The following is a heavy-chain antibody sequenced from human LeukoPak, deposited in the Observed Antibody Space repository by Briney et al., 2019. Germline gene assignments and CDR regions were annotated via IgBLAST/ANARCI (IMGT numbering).Heavy chain of an antibody. V-gene: IGHV4-30-4*08. CDR2: IYYSGST. D-gene: IGHD6-13*01. Sequence: SETLSLTCTVSGGSISSGGYYWSWIRQHPGKGLEWIGYIYYSGSTYYNPSLKSRVTISVDTSKNQFSLKLSSVTAADTAVYYCARVVPSVSVAAAGTCAFDIWGQGTMVTVSS. CDR1: GGSISSGGYY. J-gene: IGHJ3*02. CDR3: ARVVPSVSVAAAGTCAFDI.